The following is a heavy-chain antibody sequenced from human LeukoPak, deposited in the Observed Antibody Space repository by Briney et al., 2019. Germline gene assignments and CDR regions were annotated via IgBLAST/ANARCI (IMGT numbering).Heavy chain of an antibody. CDR3: ARSPYSGYDLGY. CDR2: INQGGSAK. V-gene: IGHV3-7*01. CDR1: GLTFSNYW. J-gene: IGHJ4*02. D-gene: IGHD5-12*01. Sequence: PGGSLRLSCAASGLTFSNYWMSSVRQAPGKGLEWVANINQGGSAKYHVDSVKGRFTISRDNAKNSLYLQMNSLRAEDTAVYYCARSPYSGYDLGYWGQGTLVTVSS.